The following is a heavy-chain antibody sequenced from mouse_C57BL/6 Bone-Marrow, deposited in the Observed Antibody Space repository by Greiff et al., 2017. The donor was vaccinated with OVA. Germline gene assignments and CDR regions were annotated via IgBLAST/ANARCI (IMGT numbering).Heavy chain of an antibody. CDR3: ARHHGSSYGWYFDV. D-gene: IGHD1-1*01. Sequence: EVHLVESGGGLVKPGGSLKLSCAASGFTFSSYGMSWVRQTPDKRLEWVATISSGGSYTYYPDSVKGRFTISRDNAKNTLYLQMSSLKSEDTARYYCARHHGSSYGWYFDVWGTGTTVTVSS. CDR2: ISSGGSYT. V-gene: IGHV5-6*01. J-gene: IGHJ1*03. CDR1: GFTFSSYG.